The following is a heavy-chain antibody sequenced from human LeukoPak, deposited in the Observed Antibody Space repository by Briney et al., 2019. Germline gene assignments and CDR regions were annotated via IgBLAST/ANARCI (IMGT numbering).Heavy chain of an antibody. J-gene: IGHJ6*02. Sequence: SVKVSCKASGGTFSSYAISWVRQAPGQGLEWMGGIIPTFGTANYAQKFQGRVTITADESTSTAYMELSSLRSEDTAVYYCARSDYGIAVAGTSYYYYGMDVWGQGTTVTVSS. CDR1: GGTFSSYA. D-gene: IGHD6-19*01. CDR3: ARSDYGIAVAGTSYYYYGMDV. V-gene: IGHV1-69*01. CDR2: IIPTFGTA.